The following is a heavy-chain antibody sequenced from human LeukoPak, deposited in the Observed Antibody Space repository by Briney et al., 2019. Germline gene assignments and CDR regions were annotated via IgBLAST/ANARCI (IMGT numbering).Heavy chain of an antibody. V-gene: IGHV3-48*01. CDR3: ARDWASITGTTVG. Sequence: GGSLRLSCAASGFTFSSYSMNWVRQVPGKGLEWVSYISSSSSSIYYADSVKGRFTISRDNAKNSLYLQMNSLRAEDTAVYYCARDWASITGTTVGWGQGTLVTVSS. D-gene: IGHD1-7*01. CDR2: ISSSSSSI. J-gene: IGHJ4*02. CDR1: GFTFSSYS.